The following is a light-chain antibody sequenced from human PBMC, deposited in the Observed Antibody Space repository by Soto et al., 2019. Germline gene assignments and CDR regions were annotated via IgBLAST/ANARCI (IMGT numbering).Light chain of an antibody. Sequence: QSVLTQPPSVSGAPGQRVTISCTGSSCNIGAGYEVYWYQQLPGTAPKLLIYGNNNRPSGVPDRFSGSKSGTSASLAITGLQAEDEADYYCQSYDSSMSAHYVFGTGTKVTVL. CDR1: SCNIGAGYE. J-gene: IGLJ1*01. CDR3: QSYDSSMSAHYV. CDR2: GNN. V-gene: IGLV1-40*01.